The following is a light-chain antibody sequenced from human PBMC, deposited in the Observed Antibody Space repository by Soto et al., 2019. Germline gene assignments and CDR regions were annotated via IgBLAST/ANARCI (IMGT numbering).Light chain of an antibody. CDR3: SSYTSSSTNLYV. CDR2: EVS. V-gene: IGLV2-14*01. Sequence: QSALTQPASVSGSPGHSITISCTGTSSDVGGYNYVSWYQQHPGKAPKLMIYEVSNRPSGVSNRFSGSKSGNTASLTISGLQAEDEADYYCSSYTSSSTNLYVFGTGTKVTVL. CDR1: SSDVGGYNY. J-gene: IGLJ1*01.